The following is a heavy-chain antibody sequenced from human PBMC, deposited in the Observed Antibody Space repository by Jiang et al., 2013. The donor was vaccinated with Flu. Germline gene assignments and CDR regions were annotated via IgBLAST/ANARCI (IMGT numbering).Heavy chain of an antibody. CDR3: AKEKATGWPTKDALDI. Sequence: VQLLESGGGVVQPGGSLRLSCAASGITFSSYGMHWVRQAPGKGLEWVAFIHYAGSYEYHADSVKGRFTISRDNSKNILYLQMNSLRTEDTAIYYCAKEKATGWPTKDALDIWGQGTMVTVS. V-gene: IGHV3-30*02. D-gene: IGHD6-19*01. CDR2: IHYAGSYE. J-gene: IGHJ3*02. CDR1: GITFSSYG.